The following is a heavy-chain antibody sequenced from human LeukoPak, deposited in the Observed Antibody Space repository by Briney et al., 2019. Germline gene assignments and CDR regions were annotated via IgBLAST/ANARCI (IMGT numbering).Heavy chain of an antibody. D-gene: IGHD6-19*01. V-gene: IGHV3-30*18. CDR3: AKGRAEWLARLYYGMDV. Sequence: KAGGSLRLSCAASGFTFSSYGMHWVRQAPGKGLEWVAVISYDGSNKYYADSVKGRFTISRDNSKNTLYLQMNSLRAEDTAVYYCAKGRAEWLARLYYGMDVWGQGTTVTVS. CDR2: ISYDGSNK. J-gene: IGHJ6*02. CDR1: GFTFSSYG.